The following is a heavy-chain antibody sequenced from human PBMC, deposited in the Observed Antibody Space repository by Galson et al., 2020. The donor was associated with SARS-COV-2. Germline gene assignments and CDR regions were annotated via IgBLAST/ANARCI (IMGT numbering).Heavy chain of an antibody. V-gene: IGHV1-24*01. Sequence: ASVKVSCKVSGYTLTELSMHWVRQAPGKGLEWMGGFDPEDGETIYAQKFQGRVTMTEDTSTDTAYMELSSLRSEDTAVYYCATSAPRSGYYTGWFDPWGQGTLVTVSS. CDR2: FDPEDGET. CDR3: ATSAPRSGYYTGWFDP. J-gene: IGHJ5*02. D-gene: IGHD3-3*01. CDR1: GYTLTELS.